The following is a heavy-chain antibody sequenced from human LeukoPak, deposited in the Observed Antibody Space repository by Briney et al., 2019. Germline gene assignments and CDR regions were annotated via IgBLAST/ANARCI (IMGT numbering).Heavy chain of an antibody. Sequence: GRSLTLSCAASGFTFSSYATHWVRQAPGKGLEGVAVISYDGSNKYYADSVKGRFTISRDNSKNTLYLQMNSLRAEDTAVYYWAREEFLEWLLSYYYGMDVWGQGTTVTVSS. V-gene: IGHV3-30-3*01. D-gene: IGHD3-3*01. J-gene: IGHJ6*02. CDR3: AREEFLEWLLSYYYGMDV. CDR2: ISYDGSNK. CDR1: GFTFSSYA.